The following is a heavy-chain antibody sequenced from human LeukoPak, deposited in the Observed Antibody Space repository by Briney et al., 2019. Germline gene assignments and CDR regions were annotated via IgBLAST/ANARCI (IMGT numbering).Heavy chain of an antibody. Sequence: GASVKVSCKASGYTFTGYYMHWVRQAPGRGLEWMGWINPNSGGTNYAQKFQGRVTTTRDTSISTAYMELSRLRSDDTAVYYCAREGCSSTSCYLYMDVWGKGTTVTVSS. V-gene: IGHV1-2*02. J-gene: IGHJ6*03. D-gene: IGHD2-2*01. CDR1: GYTFTGYY. CDR3: AREGCSSTSCYLYMDV. CDR2: INPNSGGT.